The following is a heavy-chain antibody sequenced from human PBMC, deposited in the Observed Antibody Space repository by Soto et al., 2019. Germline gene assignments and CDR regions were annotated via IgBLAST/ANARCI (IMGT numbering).Heavy chain of an antibody. CDR2: ISWNSGSI. D-gene: IGHD5-12*01. Sequence: LSCAASGCTFDDYAMHWVRQAPGKGLEWVSGISWNSGSIGYADSVKGRFTISRDNAKNSLYLQMNSLRAEDTALYYCAKDIGDSGYNVAFESWGQRTLVTVSS. CDR1: GCTFDDYA. CDR3: AKDIGDSGYNVAFES. V-gene: IGHV3-9*01. J-gene: IGHJ3*02.